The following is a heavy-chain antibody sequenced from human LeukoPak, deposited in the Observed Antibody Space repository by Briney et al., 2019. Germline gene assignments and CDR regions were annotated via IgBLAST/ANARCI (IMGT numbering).Heavy chain of an antibody. CDR3: ARDMGGSYYDAFDI. D-gene: IGHD1-26*01. J-gene: IGHJ3*02. V-gene: IGHV1-69*04. Sequence: SVKVSCKASGGTFSSYTISWVRQAPGQGLEWMGRIIPILGIANYAQKFQGRVTITADKSTSTAYMELSSLRSEDTAVYYCARDMGGSYYDAFDIWGQGTMVTVSS. CDR1: GGTFSSYT. CDR2: IIPILGIA.